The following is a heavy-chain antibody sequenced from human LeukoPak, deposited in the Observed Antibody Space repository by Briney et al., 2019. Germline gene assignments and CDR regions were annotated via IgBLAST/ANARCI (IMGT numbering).Heavy chain of an antibody. V-gene: IGHV1-69*01. J-gene: IGHJ6*02. D-gene: IGHD3-9*01. CDR1: GGTFSSYA. CDR3: ARAVYDILTANYYYYGMDV. CDR2: IIPIFGTA. Sequence: SVKVSCKASGGTFSSYAISWVRQAPGQGLEWMRGIIPIFGTANYAQKFPGRVTITADESTSTAYMELSSLRSEDTAVYYCARAVYDILTANYYYYGMDVWGQGTTVTVSS.